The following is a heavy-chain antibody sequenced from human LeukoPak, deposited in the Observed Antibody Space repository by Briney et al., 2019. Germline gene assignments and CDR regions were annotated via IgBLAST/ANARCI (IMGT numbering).Heavy chain of an antibody. J-gene: IGHJ4*02. D-gene: IGHD3-22*01. CDR3: ARVNYPTYYYDSSGYYWLSY. V-gene: IGHV1-69*13. CDR1: GGTFSSYA. Sequence: PWASVKVSCKASGGTFSSYAISWVRQAPGQGLEWMGGIIPIFGTANYAQKFQGRVTITADESTSTAYMELSSLRSEDTAVYYCARVNYPTYYYDSSGYYWLSYWGQGTLVTVSS. CDR2: IIPIFGTA.